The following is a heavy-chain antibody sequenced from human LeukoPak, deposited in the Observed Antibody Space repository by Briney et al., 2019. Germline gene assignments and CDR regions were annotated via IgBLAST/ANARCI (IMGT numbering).Heavy chain of an antibody. J-gene: IGHJ4*02. CDR2: IKTDGSIT. Sequence: GGSLRLSCAASGFTVSSNYMSWVRQAPGNGLVWVSRIKTDGSITSYADSVKGRFTISRDNAKNTLYLQINSLRAEDTAVYYCATGGNYYFDYWGQGTLVTVSS. CDR1: GFTVSSNY. D-gene: IGHD4-23*01. V-gene: IGHV3-74*01. CDR3: ATGGNYYFDY.